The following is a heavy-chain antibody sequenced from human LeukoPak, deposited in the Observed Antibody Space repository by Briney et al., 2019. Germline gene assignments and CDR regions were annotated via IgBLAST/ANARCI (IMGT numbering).Heavy chain of an antibody. CDR1: GGSISSSSYY. J-gene: IGHJ4*02. CDR2: IYYSGST. V-gene: IGHV4-39*01. CDR3: ARPAGPVGY. D-gene: IGHD6-25*01. Sequence: PSETLSLTCTVSGGSISSSSYYWGWIRQPPGKGLEWIGSIYYSGSTYYNPSLKSRVTISVDTSKNQFSLKLSSVTAADTAVYYCARPAGPVGYWGQGTLVTVSS.